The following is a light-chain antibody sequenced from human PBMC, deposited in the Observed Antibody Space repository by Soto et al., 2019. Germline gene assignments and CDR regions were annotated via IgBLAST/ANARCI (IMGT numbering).Light chain of an antibody. V-gene: IGKV1-39*01. CDR3: QQGFSTPLT. CDR2: TAS. J-gene: IGKJ4*01. CDR1: QSVSLY. Sequence: GARVTITCRASQSVSLYLSWYQQKPGRAPELLISTASKLQSGVPSRFSGSGSGTEFTLTISGLQPEDSATYYCQQGFSTPLTFGGGTIVDIK.